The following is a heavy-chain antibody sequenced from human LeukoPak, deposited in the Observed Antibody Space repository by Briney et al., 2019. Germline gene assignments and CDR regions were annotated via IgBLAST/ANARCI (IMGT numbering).Heavy chain of an antibody. Sequence: QPGGSLRLSCAASGFTFDDYAIHWVRLAPGKGLEWVSLISADGGSTYYADSVKGRFAISRDNSKNSLYLQMNSLRTEDTALYYCAKDMVRNCGGPADSWGQGTLVTVSS. CDR2: ISADGGST. CDR3: AKDMVRNCGGPADS. J-gene: IGHJ4*02. CDR1: GFTFDDYA. D-gene: IGHD2-21*01. V-gene: IGHV3-43*02.